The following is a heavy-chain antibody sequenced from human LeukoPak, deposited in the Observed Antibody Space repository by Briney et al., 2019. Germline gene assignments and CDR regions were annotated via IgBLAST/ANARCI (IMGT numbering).Heavy chain of an antibody. D-gene: IGHD6-6*01. CDR2: ISSSSSYI. CDR1: GFIFSDYY. Sequence: GGSLRLSCAASGFIFSDYYMNWVRQAPGKGLEWVSSISSSSSYIYYADSVKGRFTISRDNAKNSLYLQMNSLRAEDTAVYYCARIGQLVKPGYWGQGTLVTVSS. J-gene: IGHJ4*02. CDR3: ARIGQLVKPGY. V-gene: IGHV3-21*01.